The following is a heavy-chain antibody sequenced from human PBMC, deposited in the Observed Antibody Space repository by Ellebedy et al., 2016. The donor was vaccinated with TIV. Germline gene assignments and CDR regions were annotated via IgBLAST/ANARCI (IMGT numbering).Heavy chain of an antibody. J-gene: IGHJ6*03. CDR1: GGSISSGRFY. D-gene: IGHD1-1*01. CDR3: ARVHCSITTCDYYYMDV. CDR2: IFTSGSF. Sequence: LRLXXSVSGGSISSGRFYWNWIRQPAGKGLEWLGRIFTSGSFNYNPSLMSRVTMSVVTSKNQISLRLNSVTTADTAVYYCARVHCSITTCDYYYMDVWGKGTTVTVSS. V-gene: IGHV4-61*02.